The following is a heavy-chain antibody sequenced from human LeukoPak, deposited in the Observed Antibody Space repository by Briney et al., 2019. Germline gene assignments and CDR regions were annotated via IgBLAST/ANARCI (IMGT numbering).Heavy chain of an antibody. CDR1: GLTFTDFW. CDR3: SGRDSSRSPRAY. CDR2: IKPDGNEK. J-gene: IGHJ4*02. Sequence: PGGSLRLSCAASGLTFTDFWMNWVHLAPGRGLEWLANIKPDGNEKYYVDSVKGRFAISRDNAKNEVYLEMNSLRAEDTGVYYCSGRDSSRSPRAYWGQGTLVSVSS. D-gene: IGHD2-2*01. V-gene: IGHV3-7*03.